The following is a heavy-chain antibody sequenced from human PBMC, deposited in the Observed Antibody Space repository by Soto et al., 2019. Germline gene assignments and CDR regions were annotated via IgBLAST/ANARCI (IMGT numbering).Heavy chain of an antibody. J-gene: IGHJ4*02. CDR2: IYYSGST. V-gene: IGHV4-30-4*01. CDR3: ARGITPEFDY. D-gene: IGHD3-16*01. Sequence: SETLSLTCSVSGGSISSGDYYWSWIRQPPGKGLEWIGYIYYSGSTYYNPSLKSRVTISVDTSKNQFSLKLSSVTAADTAVYYCARGITPEFDYWSQGTLVTVSS. CDR1: GGSISSGDYY.